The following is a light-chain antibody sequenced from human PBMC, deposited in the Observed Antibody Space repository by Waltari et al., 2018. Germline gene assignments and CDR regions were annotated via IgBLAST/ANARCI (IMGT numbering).Light chain of an antibody. CDR3: SSYTSSSTVV. CDR2: DVS. Sequence: QSALTQPASQSGSPGQSITISCTGTSSDVGGYNYVSWYQQHPGKAPKLMIYDVSNRPSGVSNRFSGSKSGNTASLTISGLQAEDEADYYCSSYTSSSTVVVGGGTKLTVL. V-gene: IGLV2-14*03. J-gene: IGLJ2*01. CDR1: SSDVGGYNY.